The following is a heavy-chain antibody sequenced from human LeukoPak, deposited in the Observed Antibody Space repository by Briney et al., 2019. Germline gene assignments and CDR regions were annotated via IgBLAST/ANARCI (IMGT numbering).Heavy chain of an antibody. D-gene: IGHD3-10*01. CDR3: AKRASGSGTSLYYFDY. Sequence: GGSLRLSCAASGFTFSSYAMSWVRQAPGKGLEWVSVISNSGGSTFYADSVKGRFTISRDNSKNTLYLQMSSLRAEDTAVYYCAKRASGSGTSLYYFDYWGQGTLVTVSS. J-gene: IGHJ4*02. V-gene: IGHV3-23*01. CDR2: ISNSGGST. CDR1: GFTFSSYA.